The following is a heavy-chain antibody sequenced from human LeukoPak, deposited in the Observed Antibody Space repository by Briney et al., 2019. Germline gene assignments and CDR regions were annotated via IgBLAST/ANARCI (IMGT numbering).Heavy chain of an antibody. V-gene: IGHV3-66*01. CDR2: FFSSGYT. Sequence: AGGSLRLSCAASGFSVSVNYMSWVRQAPGKGLEWVSVFFSSGYTKYADSVKGRFTISRDNSENTLNLQMNSLRAEDTAVYYCAAKGNGYSGSYVFAHWGQGTLVTVSP. J-gene: IGHJ4*02. CDR3: AAKGNGYSGSYVFAH. CDR1: GFSVSVNY. D-gene: IGHD1-26*01.